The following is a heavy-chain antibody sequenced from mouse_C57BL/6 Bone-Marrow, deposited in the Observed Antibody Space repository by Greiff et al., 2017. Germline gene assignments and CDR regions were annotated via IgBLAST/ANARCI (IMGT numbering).Heavy chain of an antibody. CDR1: GYTFTSYW. V-gene: IGHV1-64*01. CDR2: IHPNSGST. Sequence: QVQLQQPGAELVKPGASVQLSCKASGYTFTSYWMHWVKQRPGQGLEWIGMIHPNSGSTNYNEKFKSKATLTVDKSSSTAYMQISSLTSEDSAVYYCARRRRWYFDVWGTGTTVTVSS. J-gene: IGHJ1*03. CDR3: ARRRRWYFDV.